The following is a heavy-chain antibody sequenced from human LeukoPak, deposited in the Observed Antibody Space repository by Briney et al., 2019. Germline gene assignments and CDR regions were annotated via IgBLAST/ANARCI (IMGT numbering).Heavy chain of an antibody. CDR1: GFTFSSYD. Sequence: GGSLRLSCAASGFTFSSYDMHWVRQATGKGLEWVSAIGTAGDTYYPGSVKGRFTISRENAKNSLYLQMNSLRAGDTAVYYCARGDCSGGSCYNYYXXDVWGQGTTVTVSS. CDR2: IGTAGDT. V-gene: IGHV3-13*01. CDR3: ARGDCSGGSCYNYYXXDV. D-gene: IGHD2-15*01. J-gene: IGHJ6*02.